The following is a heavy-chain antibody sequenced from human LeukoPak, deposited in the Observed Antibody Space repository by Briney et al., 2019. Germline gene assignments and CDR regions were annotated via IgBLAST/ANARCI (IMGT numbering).Heavy chain of an antibody. CDR3: ARVESRADYFDY. CDR2: IYYSGST. Sequence: PSETLSLTCTVSGGSISSYYWSWIRQPPGKGLEWIGYIYYSGSTNYNPSLKSRVTISVDTSKNQFSLKLSSVTAADTAVYYCARVESRADYFDYWGQGTLVTVSS. J-gene: IGHJ4*02. V-gene: IGHV4-59*01. CDR1: GGSISSYY. D-gene: IGHD3-3*01.